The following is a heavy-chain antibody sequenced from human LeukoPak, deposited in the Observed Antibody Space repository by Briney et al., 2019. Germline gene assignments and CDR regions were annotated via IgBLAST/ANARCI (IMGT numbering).Heavy chain of an antibody. D-gene: IGHD5-18*01. Sequence: SETLSLTCTVSGGPISGYYWNWLRQPPGKGLEWIGYISYTGSADYNPSLKSRVTISVDTSKNQFSLKVTSLTAADTAVYYCARDKQPGDYWGQGTLVTVSS. V-gene: IGHV4-59*01. CDR2: ISYTGSA. CDR3: ARDKQPGDY. J-gene: IGHJ4*02. CDR1: GGPISGYY.